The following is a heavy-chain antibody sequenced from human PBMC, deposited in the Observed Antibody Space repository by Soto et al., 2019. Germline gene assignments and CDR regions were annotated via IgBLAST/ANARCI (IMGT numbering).Heavy chain of an antibody. V-gene: IGHV3-23*01. CDR3: AKNQGVELVPLATVDWFDP. CDR2: ISGSGFKK. CDR1: GFIFENFG. D-gene: IGHD1-26*01. J-gene: IGHJ5*02. Sequence: GGSLRLSCAASGFIFENFGMSWVRQAPGKGLEWISSISGSGFKKYYADSVKGRFSISRDNSKSTVYLELNNLSAEDTAVYHCAKNQGVELVPLATVDWFDPWGQGSVVTVSS.